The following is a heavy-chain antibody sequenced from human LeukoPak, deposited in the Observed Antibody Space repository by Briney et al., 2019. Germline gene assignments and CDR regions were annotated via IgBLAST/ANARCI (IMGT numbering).Heavy chain of an antibody. CDR3: ARVGHDSSGYYSGYFDY. Sequence: GGSLRLSCAASGFIVSSNYMSWVRQAPGKGLEWVSVIYSGGSTYYADSVKGRFTISRDNSKNTLYLQMNSLRAEDTAVYYCARVGHDSSGYYSGYFDYWGQGTLVTVSS. CDR1: GFIVSSNY. V-gene: IGHV3-53*01. J-gene: IGHJ4*02. D-gene: IGHD3-22*01. CDR2: IYSGGST.